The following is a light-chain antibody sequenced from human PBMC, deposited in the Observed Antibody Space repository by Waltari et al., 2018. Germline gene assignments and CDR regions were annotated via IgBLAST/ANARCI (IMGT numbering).Light chain of an antibody. V-gene: IGKV1-5*03. Sequence: DIQMTQSPSTLSASVGDRVTITCRASQSIGNWLAWYQQKPGKAPKVLIYKASTLESGVPSRFSGSGLGTEFTLTISSLQPDDFATYYCQQYNSYSKMFGQGTKVEIK. CDR3: QQYNSYSKM. J-gene: IGKJ1*01. CDR2: KAS. CDR1: QSIGNW.